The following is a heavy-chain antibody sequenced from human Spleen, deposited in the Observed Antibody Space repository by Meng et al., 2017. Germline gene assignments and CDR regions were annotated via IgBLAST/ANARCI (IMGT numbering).Heavy chain of an antibody. V-gene: IGHV7-4-1*02. D-gene: IGHD6-13*01. J-gene: IGHJ1*01. Sequence: QVQLVQSGAEVKEPGASVRVSCKASGYIFTTYYIHWLRQAPGQGLEWMGWINTNTGNPTYAHGLTGRFVFSLDTSVNTAYLHISSLKADDTAVYYCARDADGMGGMFQHWGQGTLVTVSS. CDR1: GYIFTTYY. CDR2: INTNTGNP. CDR3: ARDADGMGGMFQH.